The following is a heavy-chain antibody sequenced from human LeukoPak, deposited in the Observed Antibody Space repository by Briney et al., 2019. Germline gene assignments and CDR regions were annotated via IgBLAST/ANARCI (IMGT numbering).Heavy chain of an antibody. V-gene: IGHV1-2*02. J-gene: IGHJ4*02. CDR2: INPNSGGT. Sequence: ASVRVSCKASGHTFTGYYMHWVRQAPGQGLEWMGWINPNSGGTNYAQKFQGRVTMTRDTSISTAYMELSRLRSDDTAVYYCARSHVGYCSSTSCYTFHFDYWGQGTLVTVSS. CDR1: GHTFTGYY. CDR3: ARSHVGYCSSTSCYTFHFDY. D-gene: IGHD2-2*02.